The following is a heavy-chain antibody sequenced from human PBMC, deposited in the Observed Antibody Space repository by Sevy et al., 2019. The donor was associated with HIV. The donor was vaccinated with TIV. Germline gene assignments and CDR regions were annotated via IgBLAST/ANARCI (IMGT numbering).Heavy chain of an antibody. D-gene: IGHD2-15*01. CDR3: AGGGFLSRY. CDR2: INQAGSDK. J-gene: IGHJ4*02. Sequence: GGSLRISCAASGFTFSDSWMTWVRQGPGKGLEWVANINQAGSDKYYVDSVRGRFTISRDNAKNSLYLQMNSLRVEDTALYYCAGGGFLSRYWGQGSLVTVSS. V-gene: IGHV3-7*01. CDR1: GFTFSDSW.